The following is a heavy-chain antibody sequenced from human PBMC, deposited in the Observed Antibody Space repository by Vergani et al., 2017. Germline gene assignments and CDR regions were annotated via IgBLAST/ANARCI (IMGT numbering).Heavy chain of an antibody. CDR3: ARGCSGGSCYGSGAFDI. CDR1: GFTFDDYA. D-gene: IGHD2-15*01. J-gene: IGHJ3*02. V-gene: IGHV3-9*01. CDR2: ISWNSGSI. Sequence: EVQLVESGGGLVQPGRSLRLSCAASGFTFDDYAMHWVRQAPGKGLEWVSGISWNSGSIGYADSVKGRFTISRDNGKNSLYLQMNRLRAEDTAVYYCARGCSGGSCYGSGAFDIWGQGTMVTVSS.